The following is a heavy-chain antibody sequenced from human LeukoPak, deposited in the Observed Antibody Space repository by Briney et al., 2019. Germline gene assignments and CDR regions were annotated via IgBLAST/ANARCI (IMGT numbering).Heavy chain of an antibody. V-gene: IGHV4-39*07. J-gene: IGHJ4*02. Sequence: KPSETLSLTCTVSGGSISSSSYYWGWIRQPPGKGLEWIGSIYYSGSTNYNPSLKSRVTISVDKSKNQFSLKLSSVTAADTAVYYCARARPPAAVGGYFDYWGQGTLVTVSS. CDR2: IYYSGST. CDR3: ARARPPAAVGGYFDY. D-gene: IGHD2-2*01. CDR1: GGSISSSSYY.